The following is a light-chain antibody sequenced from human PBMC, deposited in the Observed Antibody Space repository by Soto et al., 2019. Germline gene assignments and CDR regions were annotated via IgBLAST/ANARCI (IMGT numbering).Light chain of an antibody. CDR3: SAYAGFNNLL. CDR1: SGDIGAFKY. J-gene: IGLJ2*01. V-gene: IGLV2-8*01. CDR2: EVT. Sequence: QSAVTQPPSASGSPGESVTISCTGSSGDIGAFKYVSWFQQFPGKAPKLIIYEVTERPSGVPGRFSGSKSDNTASLTVSGLQPDDEGIYFCSAYAGFNNLLFGGGTQLTVL.